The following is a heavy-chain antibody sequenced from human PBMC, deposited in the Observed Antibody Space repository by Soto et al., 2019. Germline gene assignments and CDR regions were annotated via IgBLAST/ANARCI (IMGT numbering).Heavy chain of an antibody. J-gene: IGHJ4*02. V-gene: IGHV3-23*01. D-gene: IGHD3-3*01. Sequence: GGSLRLSCAASGFTFSSYAMSWVRQAPGKGLEWVSAISGSGGSTYYADSVKGRFTISRDNSKNTLYLQMNSLRAEDTAVYYCAKVTRYDFWSGYLFDYWGQGTLVTVSS. CDR2: ISGSGGST. CDR3: AKVTRYDFWSGYLFDY. CDR1: GFTFSSYA.